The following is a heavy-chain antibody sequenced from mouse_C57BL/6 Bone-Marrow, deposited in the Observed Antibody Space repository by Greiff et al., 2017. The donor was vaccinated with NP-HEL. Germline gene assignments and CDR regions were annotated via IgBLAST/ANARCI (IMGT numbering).Heavy chain of an antibody. CDR2: IDPSDSYT. D-gene: IGHD2-4*01. CDR3: ARGASYDYDEGGFDY. V-gene: IGHV1-59*01. CDR1: GYTFTSYW. J-gene: IGHJ2*01. Sequence: QVQLQQPGAELVRPGTSVKLSCKASGYTFTSYWMHWVKQRPGQGLEWIGVIDPSDSYTNYNQKFKGKATLTVDTSSSTAYMQLSSLTSEDSAVYYCARGASYDYDEGGFDYWGQGTTLTVSS.